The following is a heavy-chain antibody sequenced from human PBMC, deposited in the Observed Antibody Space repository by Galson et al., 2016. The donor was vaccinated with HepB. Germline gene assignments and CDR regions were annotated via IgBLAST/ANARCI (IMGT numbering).Heavy chain of an antibody. CDR2: IGRPGPNT. V-gene: IGHV3-23*01. CDR1: GFTFRNYA. Sequence: SLRLSCAASGFTFRNYALSWVRQAPGKGLELVSHIGRPGPNTHYADSVRGRFSIYRDNSRNTLSLQMYSLTAEDSAIYYCMTWLSHHFGCWGEGTRIPVSS. D-gene: IGHD6-19*01. CDR3: MTWLSHHFGC. J-gene: IGHJ4*02.